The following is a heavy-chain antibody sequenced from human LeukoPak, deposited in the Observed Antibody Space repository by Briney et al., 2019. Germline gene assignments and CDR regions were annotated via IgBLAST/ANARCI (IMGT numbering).Heavy chain of an antibody. CDR1: GFTFSSYE. Sequence: GGSLRLSCAASGFTFSSYEVNWVRQAPGKGLEWVSYISSSGSTIYYADSVKGRFAISRDSAKNSLYLQMNSLRAEDTAVYYCARQVAGLDYWGQGTLVTVSS. D-gene: IGHD6-19*01. CDR2: ISSSGSTI. V-gene: IGHV3-48*03. J-gene: IGHJ4*02. CDR3: ARQVAGLDY.